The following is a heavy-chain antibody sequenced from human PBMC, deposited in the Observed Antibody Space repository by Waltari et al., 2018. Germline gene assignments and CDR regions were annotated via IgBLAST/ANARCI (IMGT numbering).Heavy chain of an antibody. J-gene: IGHJ3*02. Sequence: QVQLVQSGAEVKKPGSSVKVSCKASGGTFSSYSISWVRQAPGQGLEWMGGIIPSFGTANCAQKFQCRVTITSDESTSTAYMGLSSLRSEDTAVYYCARDEDSGSSRGAFDILGQGTMVTVSS. V-gene: IGHV1-69*01. CDR3: ARDEDSGSSRGAFDI. CDR2: IIPSFGTA. D-gene: IGHD1-26*01. CDR1: GGTFSSYS.